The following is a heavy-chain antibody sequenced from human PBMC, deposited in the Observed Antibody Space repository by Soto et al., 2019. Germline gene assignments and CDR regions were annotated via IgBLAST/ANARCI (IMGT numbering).Heavy chain of an antibody. Sequence: EVQLVESGGGLVQPGESLRLSCAASGFTFDYYWMHWVRQAPGKGLVWVSRVHSDGTTTTYADSVKGRFTISRDNARNTVSVQMSSLRAEDTAIYYCARGARGGFDLWGQGTVVTVSS. D-gene: IGHD3-10*01. CDR1: GFTFDYYW. V-gene: IGHV3-74*01. J-gene: IGHJ3*01. CDR2: VHSDGTTT. CDR3: ARGARGGFDL.